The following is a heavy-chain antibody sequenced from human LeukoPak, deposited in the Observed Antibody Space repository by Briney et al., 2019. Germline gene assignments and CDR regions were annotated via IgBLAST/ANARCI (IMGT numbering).Heavy chain of an antibody. J-gene: IGHJ4*02. V-gene: IGHV4-31*03. D-gene: IGHD2-2*01. CDR1: GGSISSGGYY. CDR3: ARVVRGGVVPAAIYFDY. CDR2: IYYSGST. Sequence: PSQTLSLTCTVSGGSISSGGYYWSWIRQRPGKGLEWIGYIYYSGSTYYNPSLKSRVTISVDTSKNQFSLKLSSVTAADTAVYYCARVVRGGVVPAAIYFDYWGQGTLVTVSS.